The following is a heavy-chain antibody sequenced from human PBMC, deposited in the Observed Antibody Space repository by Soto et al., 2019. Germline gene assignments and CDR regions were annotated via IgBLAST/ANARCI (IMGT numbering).Heavy chain of an antibody. V-gene: IGHV4-4*07. CDR3: VRDGTKTLRDWFDP. CDR1: GASISGFY. J-gene: IGHJ5*02. D-gene: IGHD1-1*01. Sequence: SETLSVTCTVSGASISGFYWSWIRKSAGKGLEWIGRIYATGTTDYNPSLKSRVMMSVDTSKKQFSLKLRSVTAADTAVYYCVRDGTKTLRDWFDPWGQGISVTVSS. CDR2: IYATGTT.